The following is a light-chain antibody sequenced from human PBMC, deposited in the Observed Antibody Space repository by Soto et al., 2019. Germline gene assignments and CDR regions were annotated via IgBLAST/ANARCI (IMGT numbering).Light chain of an antibody. CDR2: AAS. V-gene: IGKV3-15*01. CDR1: QNVENK. J-gene: IGKJ4*01. CDR3: QHYYKCPLS. Sequence: EIWMTQSPPTLSVSPGERATLSCGASQNVENKLAWYQQRPGQSPRLLIYAASTRAPGVPARFSGSGSGTEFTLTISGLQSDDFALFFCQHYYKCPLSFGGGTKVDI.